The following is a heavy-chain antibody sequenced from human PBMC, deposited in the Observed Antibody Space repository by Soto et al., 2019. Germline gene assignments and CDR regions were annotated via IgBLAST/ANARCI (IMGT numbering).Heavy chain of an antibody. J-gene: IGHJ4*02. D-gene: IGHD6-13*01. V-gene: IGHV3-23*01. CDR3: ASFTAAAATIPPY. CDR1: GFTFSDYP. CDR2: ITASAGSS. Sequence: GGSLRLSCAVSGFTFSDYPMSWVRQAPGKGLEWLSGITASAGSSYYADSVKGRFTISRDNSKNTLYLQMNSLRVEDTAIYYCASFTAAAATIPPYWGQGSRVIVSS.